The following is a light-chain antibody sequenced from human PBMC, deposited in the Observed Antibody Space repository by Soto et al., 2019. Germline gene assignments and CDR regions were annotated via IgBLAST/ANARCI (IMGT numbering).Light chain of an antibody. CDR3: QQYYTYPWT. CDR1: QGVDSY. J-gene: IGKJ1*01. V-gene: IGKV1-8*01. Sequence: AIRMTQSPSSLSASTGDRVTITCRASQGVDSYFAWYQQKPGKAPKLLIYAASTLQSGVPSRFSGSGSGTDFTLTIGCLQSEDFATYYCQQYYTYPWTFGQGTKVEIK. CDR2: AAS.